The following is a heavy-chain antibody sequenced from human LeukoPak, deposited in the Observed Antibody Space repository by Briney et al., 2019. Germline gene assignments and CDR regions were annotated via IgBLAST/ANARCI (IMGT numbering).Heavy chain of an antibody. D-gene: IGHD3-22*01. CDR3: ARDQSPRKGYYDSSGYRY. Sequence: SVKVSCKASGGTFSSYAISWVRQAPGQGLEWMGRIIPIFGIANCAQKFQGRVTITADKSTSTAYMELSSLRSEDTAVYYCARDQSPRKGYYDSSGYRYWGQGTLVTVSS. CDR1: GGTFSSYA. CDR2: IIPIFGIA. V-gene: IGHV1-69*04. J-gene: IGHJ4*02.